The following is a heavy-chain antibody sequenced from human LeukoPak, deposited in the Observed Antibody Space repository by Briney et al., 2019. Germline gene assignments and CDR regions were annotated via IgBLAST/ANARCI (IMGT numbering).Heavy chain of an antibody. D-gene: IGHD5-24*01. V-gene: IGHV1-69*04. CDR2: IIPILGIA. CDR1: GGTFSSYA. J-gene: IGHJ4*02. Sequence: SVKVSCKASGGTFSSYAISWVRQAPGQGLEWMGRIIPILGIANYAQKFQGRVTITADKSTSTAYMELSSLRSEDTAVYYCAREGDGYPGYFDYWGQGTLVTVSS. CDR3: AREGDGYPGYFDY.